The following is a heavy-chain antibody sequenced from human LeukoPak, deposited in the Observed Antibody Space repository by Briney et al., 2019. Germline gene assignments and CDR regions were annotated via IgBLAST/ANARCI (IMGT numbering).Heavy chain of an antibody. CDR2: INDSGGSA. J-gene: IGHJ4*02. CDR3: ARGVSGWPYYLVY. V-gene: IGHV3-23*01. CDR1: GFTFSNSV. D-gene: IGHD6-19*01. Sequence: GGSLRLSCAASGFTFSNSVMSWVRQAPGKGLEWVSSINDSGGSAYYADSVKGRFTISRDNSKNTLYLQMNSLRAEDTAVYYCARGVSGWPYYLVYWGQGALVTVSS.